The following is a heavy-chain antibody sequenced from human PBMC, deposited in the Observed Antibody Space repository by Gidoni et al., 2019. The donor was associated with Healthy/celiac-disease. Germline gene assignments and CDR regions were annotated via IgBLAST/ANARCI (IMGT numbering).Heavy chain of an antibody. J-gene: IGHJ6*02. V-gene: IGHV3-9*01. D-gene: IGHD3-10*01. CDR1: GFTFDDYA. Sequence: EVQLVESGGGLVQPGRSLRLSCAASGFTFDDYAMHWVRQAPGKGLEWVSCISWNSGSIGYADSVKGRFTISRDNAKNSLYLQMNSLRAEDTALYYCAKTGANYYYGMDVWGQGTTVTVSS. CDR2: ISWNSGSI. CDR3: AKTGANYYYGMDV.